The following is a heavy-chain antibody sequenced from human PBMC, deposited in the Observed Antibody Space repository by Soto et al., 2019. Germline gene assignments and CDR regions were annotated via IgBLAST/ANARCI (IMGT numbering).Heavy chain of an antibody. J-gene: IGHJ4*02. CDR1: EFTFSNYA. V-gene: IGHV3-30*03. CDR2: ISYDGNNK. D-gene: IGHD4-4*01. CDR3: ARGPSYSASYFDQ. Sequence: PGGSLRLSCAASEFTFSNYAMHWVRQAPGKGLQWLAVISYDGNNKYYADSVEGRFTISRDNSKNTVYLQMNSLRLEDTAVYYWARGPSYSASYFDQWGQGTLVTVPS.